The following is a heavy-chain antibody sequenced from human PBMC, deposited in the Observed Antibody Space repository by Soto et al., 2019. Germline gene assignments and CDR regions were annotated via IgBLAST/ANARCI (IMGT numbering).Heavy chain of an antibody. V-gene: IGHV3-7*01. CDR3: AAQGTTVTTDDSFGI. CDR2: IKWDASAK. J-gene: IGHJ3*02. Sequence: PGGSLRLSCAASGFTFGSYWMRWVRQTPGKGLEWLATIKWDASAKKYVDSVKGRFTMSRDNAKNSLYLQMDSLRAEDTAVYYCAAQGTTVTTDDSFGIWGQGTMVTVSS. CDR1: GFTFGSYW. D-gene: IGHD4-17*01.